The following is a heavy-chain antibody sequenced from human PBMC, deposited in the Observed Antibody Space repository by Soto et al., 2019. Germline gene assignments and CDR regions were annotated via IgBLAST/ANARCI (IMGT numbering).Heavy chain of an antibody. CDR1: GYTFTSYY. V-gene: IGHV1-2*04. CDR3: ARERAVAGNSGTYYYYYGMDV. Sequence: ASVKVSCKASGYTFTSYYMHWVRQAPGQGLEWMGWINPNSGGTNYAQKFQGWVTMTRDTSISTAYMELSRLRSDDTAVYYCARERAVAGNSGTYYYYYGMDVWGQGTTVTVS. D-gene: IGHD6-19*01. CDR2: INPNSGGT. J-gene: IGHJ6*02.